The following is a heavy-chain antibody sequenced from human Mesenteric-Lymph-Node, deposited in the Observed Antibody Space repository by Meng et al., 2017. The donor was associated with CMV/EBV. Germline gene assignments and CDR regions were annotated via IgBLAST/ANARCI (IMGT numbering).Heavy chain of an antibody. CDR3: ARGYNNNWYYFDY. V-gene: IGHV4-59*01. Sequence: SETLSLTCTVSGGSISPYYWSWIRQPPGKGLEWIGYIWYRGTTDYNPSLKSRVTISLDTSKSQFSLKVSSVTAADTAIYYCARGYNNNWYYFDYWGQGTPVTVFS. J-gene: IGHJ4*02. CDR1: GGSISPYY. D-gene: IGHD1-1*01. CDR2: IWYRGTT.